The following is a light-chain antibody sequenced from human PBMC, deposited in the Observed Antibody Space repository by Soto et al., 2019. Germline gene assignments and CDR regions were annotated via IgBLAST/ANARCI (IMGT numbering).Light chain of an antibody. Sequence: QSALTQPRSVSGSPGQSVTISCTGTSSDVGDYNYVSWYQQHPDKAPKLMIYDVGKRPSGVPDRFSGSKSGNTASLTISGLQAEDEADYYCCSYASGTYVIFGGGTKLTV. J-gene: IGLJ2*01. CDR1: SSDVGDYNY. V-gene: IGLV2-11*01. CDR3: CSYASGTYVI. CDR2: DVG.